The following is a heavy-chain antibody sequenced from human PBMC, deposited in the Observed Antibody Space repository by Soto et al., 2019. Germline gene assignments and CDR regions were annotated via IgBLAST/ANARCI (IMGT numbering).Heavy chain of an antibody. V-gene: IGHV3-48*01. Sequence: EVPLVESGGGLVQPGGSLRLSCAASGFTFSSYSMNWVRQAPGKGLEWVSYISSSSSTIYYTDSVKGRFTISRDNAQTSLYLRMNSLRAAATAVYSCARAYNLFTMVEYFDYWGQGTLVTVSS. J-gene: IGHJ4*02. D-gene: IGHD3-10*01. CDR1: GFTFSSYS. CDR2: ISSSSSTI. CDR3: ARAYNLFTMVEYFDY.